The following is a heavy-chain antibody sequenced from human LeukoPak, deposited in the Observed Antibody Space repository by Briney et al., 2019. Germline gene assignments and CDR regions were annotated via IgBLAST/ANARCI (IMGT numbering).Heavy chain of an antibody. J-gene: IGHJ4*02. D-gene: IGHD3-16*02. CDR2: IYHSGST. Sequence: SETLSLTCTVSGYPISSDYYWGWIRQPPGKGLEWIGTIYHSGSTYHNPSLKSRVTISLDTSKNQFSLKLNSVTAADTAVYYCARGSSVVIPKYYFDYWGQGTLVTVSS. CDR1: GYPISSDYY. CDR3: ARGSSVVIPKYYFDY. V-gene: IGHV4-38-2*02.